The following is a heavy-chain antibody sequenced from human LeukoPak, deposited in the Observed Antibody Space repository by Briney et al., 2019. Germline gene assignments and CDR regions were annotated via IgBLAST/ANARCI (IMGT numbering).Heavy chain of an antibody. CDR2: IWYDGSNK. CDR3: ARDGAVAGTKDAFDI. V-gene: IGHV3-33*01. D-gene: IGHD6-19*01. Sequence: PGRSLRLSCAASGFTFSSYGMHWVRQAPGKGLEWVAVIWYDGSNKYYADSVKGRFIISRDNSKNTLYLQMNSLRAEDTAVYYCARDGAVAGTKDAFDIWGQGTMVTVSS. J-gene: IGHJ3*02. CDR1: GFTFSSYG.